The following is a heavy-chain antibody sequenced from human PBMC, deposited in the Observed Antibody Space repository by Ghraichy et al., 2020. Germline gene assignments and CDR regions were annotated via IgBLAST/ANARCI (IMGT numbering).Heavy chain of an antibody. CDR3: ARGLWGDFWSGYQYYFDY. V-gene: IGHV4-59*01. Sequence: SETLSLTCTVSGGSISSYYWSWIRQPPGKGLEWIGYIYYSGSTNYNPSLKSRVTISVDTSKNQFSLKLSSVTAADTAVYYCARGLWGDFWSGYQYYFDYWGQGTLVTVSS. CDR1: GGSISSYY. D-gene: IGHD3-3*01. CDR2: IYYSGST. J-gene: IGHJ4*02.